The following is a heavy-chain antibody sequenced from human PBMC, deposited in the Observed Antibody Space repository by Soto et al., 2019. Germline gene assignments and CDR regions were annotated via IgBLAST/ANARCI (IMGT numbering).Heavy chain of an antibody. V-gene: IGHV1-3*01. CDR1: GYTLASSA. Sequence: ASVEVSCKESGYTLASSARRWVRQAPGQRLEWMGWINAGNGNTKYSQKFQGRVTITRDTSASTAYMELSSLRSEDTAVYYCARYGSGPFDYWGQGTLVTVSS. D-gene: IGHD3-10*01. CDR2: INAGNGNT. CDR3: ARYGSGPFDY. J-gene: IGHJ4*02.